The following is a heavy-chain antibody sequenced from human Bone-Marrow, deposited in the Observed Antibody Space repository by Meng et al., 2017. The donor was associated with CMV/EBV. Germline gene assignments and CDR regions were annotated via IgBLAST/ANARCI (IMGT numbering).Heavy chain of an antibody. CDR2: IYYSGST. J-gene: IGHJ6*02. D-gene: IGHD3-3*01. Sequence: SETLSLTCTVPGGSISSSSYYWGWIRQPPGKGLEWIGSIYYSGSTYYNPSLKSRVTISVDTSKNQFSLKLSSVIAADTAVYCCARNNLVLRFLEWLPRGNYGMVVWGQGTTVTVSS. CDR3: ARNNLVLRFLEWLPRGNYGMVV. CDR1: GGSISSSSYY. V-gene: IGHV4-39*07.